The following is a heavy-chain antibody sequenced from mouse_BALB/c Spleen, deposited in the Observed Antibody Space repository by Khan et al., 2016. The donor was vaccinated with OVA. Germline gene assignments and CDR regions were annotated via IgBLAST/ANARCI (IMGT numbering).Heavy chain of an antibody. CDR3: ARSRGNYHLDY. CDR2: INTYTGEP. D-gene: IGHD2-1*01. V-gene: IGHV9-1*02. Sequence: QIQLVQSGPELKNPGETVKISCKASGYTFTNYGLNWMNQAPGKGLKWMGWINTYTGEPMYADDFKGRFVFSLETSASTAYLQINNLKNEYMATYFCARSRGNYHLDYWGQGTTLTVSS. CDR1: GYTFTNYG. J-gene: IGHJ2*01.